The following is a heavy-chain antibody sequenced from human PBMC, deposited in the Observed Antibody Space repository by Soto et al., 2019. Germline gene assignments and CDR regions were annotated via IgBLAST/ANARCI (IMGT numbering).Heavy chain of an antibody. CDR1: GNTFTYRD. V-gene: IGHV1-45*02. J-gene: IGHJ4*02. CDR2: ITPFSGDV. CDR3: ASGGAGSGPFTWELPDH. Sequence: SVKVSCKALGNTFTYRDLHWVRQAPGQALEWMGWITPFSGDVHYAQKFQERVTITRDRSINTAYMQMSSLRSEDTAMYFCASGGAGSGPFTWELPDHWGQGTLVTVSS. D-gene: IGHD1-26*01.